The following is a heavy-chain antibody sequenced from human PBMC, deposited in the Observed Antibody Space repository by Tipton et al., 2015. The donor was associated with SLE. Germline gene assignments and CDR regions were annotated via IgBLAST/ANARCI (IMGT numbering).Heavy chain of an antibody. CDR3: ARHSGGTEWYVY. CDR1: GGSISGFY. J-gene: IGHJ4*02. Sequence: TLSLTCTVSGGSISGFYCSWIRQSPGKGLEWIGYIHNSANTKYNPSLGSRVAISVDTSKNQFSLKLNSVTAADTAVYYCARHSGGTEWYVYWGQRIRVTVSS. D-gene: IGHD3-3*01. CDR2: IHNSANT. V-gene: IGHV4-59*08.